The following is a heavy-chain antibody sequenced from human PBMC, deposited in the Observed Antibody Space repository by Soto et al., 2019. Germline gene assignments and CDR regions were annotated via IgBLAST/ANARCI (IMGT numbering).Heavy chain of an antibody. CDR3: ANIAAAGSPYYYMDV. J-gene: IGHJ6*03. D-gene: IGHD6-13*01. Sequence: ASVKVSCKASGYTFTSYDINWVRQATGQGLEWMGWMNPNSGNTGYAQKFQGRVTMTRNTSISTAYMELSSLRSEDTAVYYCANIAAAGSPYYYMDVWGKGTTVTVSS. CDR1: GYTFTSYD. CDR2: MNPNSGNT. V-gene: IGHV1-8*01.